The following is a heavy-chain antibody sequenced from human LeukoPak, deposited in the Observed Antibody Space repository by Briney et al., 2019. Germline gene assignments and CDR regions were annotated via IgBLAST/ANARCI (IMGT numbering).Heavy chain of an antibody. J-gene: IGHJ4*02. D-gene: IGHD3-3*01. CDR3: ARHLTYDFWSGHYPYYFDY. Sequence: PSETLSLTCTVSGGSISSYYWSWIRQPPGKGLEWIGYIYYSGSTNYNPSLKSRVTISVDTSKNQFSLKLSSVTAADTAVYYCARHLTYDFWSGHYPYYFDYWGQGTLATVSS. CDR2: IYYSGST. CDR1: GGSISSYY. V-gene: IGHV4-59*08.